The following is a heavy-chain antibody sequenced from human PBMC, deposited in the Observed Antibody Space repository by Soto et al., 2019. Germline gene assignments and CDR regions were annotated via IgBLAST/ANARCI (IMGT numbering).Heavy chain of an antibody. J-gene: IGHJ3*02. V-gene: IGHV4-59*12. CDR2: IHNSGIT. D-gene: IGHD1-26*01. CDR3: ARGRRSSGRHDASDI. Sequence: PSETLSLTCTVSGGSISSYYWSWIRQPPGKGLEWIGYIHNSGITNYNPSLQSRVTISVDTSKNQFSLKLSSVTAADTAVYYCARGRRSSGRHDASDIWGQGTMATVSS. CDR1: GGSISSYY.